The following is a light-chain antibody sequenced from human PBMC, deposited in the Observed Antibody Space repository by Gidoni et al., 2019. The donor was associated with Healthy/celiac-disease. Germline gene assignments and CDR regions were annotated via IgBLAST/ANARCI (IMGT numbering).Light chain of an antibody. J-gene: IGKJ3*01. CDR1: QRISSY. V-gene: IGKV1D-8*01. CDR2: AAS. CDR3: HQYYNFRLT. Sequence: VIWLTQSPSLLSASTGDRVTISCRRSQRISSYLAWYQQKPGKAPELLIYAASTLQSGVPSRLRCSGTGTEFALTISCLKSEDFATYSYHQYYNFRLTFGPGTKVDIK.